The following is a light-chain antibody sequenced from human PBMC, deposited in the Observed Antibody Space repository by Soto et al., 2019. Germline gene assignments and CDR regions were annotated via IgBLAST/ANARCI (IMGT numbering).Light chain of an antibody. V-gene: IGLV2-8*01. CDR2: DVN. CDR3: SSFAGNNIYV. J-gene: IGLJ1*01. Sequence: QSALTQPPSASGSPGQSVTISCTGSSSDVGAYNYVAWYQQRPGKAPKLMISDVNKRPSGVPDRFYGSKSGNTASLTVSGLQAEDEADYYCSSFAGNNIYVFGAGTKVTVL. CDR1: SSDVGAYNY.